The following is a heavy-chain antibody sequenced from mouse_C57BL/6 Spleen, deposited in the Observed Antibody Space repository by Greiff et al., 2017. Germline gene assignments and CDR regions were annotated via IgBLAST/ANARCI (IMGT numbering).Heavy chain of an antibody. V-gene: IGHV1-4*01. Sequence: QVHVKQSGAELARPGASVKMSCKASGYTFTSYTMHWVKQRPGQGLEWIGYINPSSGYTKYNQKFKDKATLTADKSSSTAYMQLSSLTSEDSAVYYCARWERSDDWGQGTTLTVSS. CDR2: INPSSGYT. D-gene: IGHD1-1*01. CDR1: GYTFTSYT. CDR3: ARWERSDD. J-gene: IGHJ2*01.